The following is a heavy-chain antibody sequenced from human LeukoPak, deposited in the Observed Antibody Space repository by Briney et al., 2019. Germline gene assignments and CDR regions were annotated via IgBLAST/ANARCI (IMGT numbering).Heavy chain of an antibody. V-gene: IGHV3-23*01. Sequence: GGSLRLSCAASGFTFSSYAMSWVRQAPGKGLEWVSAIRGSGGSTYYADSVKGRFTISRDNSKNTLYLQMNSLRAEDTAVYYCAKAPVLRYFVDATPSGLFDYWGQGTLVTVSS. J-gene: IGHJ4*02. CDR2: IRGSGGST. CDR3: AKAPVLRYFVDATPSGLFDY. D-gene: IGHD3-9*01. CDR1: GFTFSSYA.